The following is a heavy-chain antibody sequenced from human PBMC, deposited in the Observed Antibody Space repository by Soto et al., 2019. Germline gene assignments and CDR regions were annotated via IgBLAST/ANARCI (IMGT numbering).Heavy chain of an antibody. CDR3: ARFLLLAAGGGGNWFAS. J-gene: IGHJ5*01. CDR2: IYYSGST. Sequence: PSETRSLTCTVSGGSISSSSYYWGWIRQPPGKGLEWIGSIYYSGSTYYNPSLRSRVTISVDTSKNQFSLKLSSVTAADTAVYYCARFLLLAAGGGGNWFAS. CDR1: GGSISSSSYY. D-gene: IGHD6-13*01. V-gene: IGHV4-39*01.